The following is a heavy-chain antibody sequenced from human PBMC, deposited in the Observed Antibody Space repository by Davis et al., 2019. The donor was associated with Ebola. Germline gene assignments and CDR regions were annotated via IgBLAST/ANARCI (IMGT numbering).Heavy chain of an antibody. CDR2: TYYTGTT. V-gene: IGHV4-30-4*01. Sequence: SETLSLTCTVSGDSITRGDNYWSWIRQPPGKGLERIGYTYYTGTTYYNSSLGSRVSISIDRSKNQFSLRLTSATAADTAVYICAGRLPFYFDIWGRGTLVTVAS. CDR1: GDSITRGDNY. D-gene: IGHD5/OR15-5a*01. J-gene: IGHJ4*02. CDR3: AGRLPFYFDI.